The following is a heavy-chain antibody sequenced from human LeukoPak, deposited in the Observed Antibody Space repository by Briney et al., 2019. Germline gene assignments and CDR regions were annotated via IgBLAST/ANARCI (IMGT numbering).Heavy chain of an antibody. CDR3: ARVSGYYAGVGWFDP. D-gene: IGHD3-22*01. Sequence: SGTLSLTCAVSGGSVSSSNWWSWVRQPPGKGLEWIGEIYHSGSTNYNPSLKSRVTISVDKSKNQFSLKLSSVTAADTAVYYCARVSGYYAGVGWFDPWGQGTLVTVSS. CDR2: IYHSGST. V-gene: IGHV4-4*02. CDR1: GGSVSSSNW. J-gene: IGHJ5*02.